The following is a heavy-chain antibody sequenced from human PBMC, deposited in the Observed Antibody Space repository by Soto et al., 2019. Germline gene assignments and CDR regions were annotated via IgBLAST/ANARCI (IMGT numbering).Heavy chain of an antibody. CDR1: GDSISSGGLS. CDR3: ARGKRSKTASAGTGWFDP. CDR2: IYYPGLT. Sequence: QLQLQESGSGLLKPSQTLSLNCSVSGDSISSGGLSWNWLRQSPGRGLEWIGYIYYPGLTYYNPSLKSRVSMSLDTSENQVSLSLSSVTAADSAVYYCARGKRSKTASAGTGWFDPWGLGTLVTVSS. J-gene: IGHJ5*02. V-gene: IGHV4-30-2*06. D-gene: IGHD6-13*01.